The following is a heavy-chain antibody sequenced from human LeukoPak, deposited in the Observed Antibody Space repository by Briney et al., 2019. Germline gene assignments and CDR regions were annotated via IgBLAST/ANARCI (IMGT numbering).Heavy chain of an antibody. CDR3: ARDLMDTAMVTEGY. CDR2: MNPNSGNT. D-gene: IGHD5-18*01. CDR1: GYTFTSYD. Sequence: ASVKVSCKASGYTFTSYDINWVRQATGQGLEWMGWMNPNSGNTGYAQKFQGRVTMTRDTSTSTVYMELSSLRSEDTAVYYCARDLMDTAMVTEGYWGQGTLVTVSS. V-gene: IGHV1-8*01. J-gene: IGHJ4*02.